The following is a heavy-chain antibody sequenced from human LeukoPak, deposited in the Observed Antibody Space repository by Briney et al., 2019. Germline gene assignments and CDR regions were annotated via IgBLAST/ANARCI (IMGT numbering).Heavy chain of an antibody. CDR2: IYSGGST. V-gene: IGHV3-53*01. D-gene: IGHD2-8*01. Sequence: GGSLRLSXAASGFTVSSNYMSWVRQAPGKGLEWVSVIYSGGSTYYADSVKGRFTISRDNSKNTLYLQMNSLGAEDTAVYYCARDLFAYCTNGVCYDYWGQGTLVTVSS. CDR3: ARDLFAYCTNGVCYDY. CDR1: GFTVSSNY. J-gene: IGHJ4*02.